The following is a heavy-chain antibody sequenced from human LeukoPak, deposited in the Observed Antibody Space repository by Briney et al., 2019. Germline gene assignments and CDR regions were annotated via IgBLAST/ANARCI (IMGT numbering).Heavy chain of an antibody. Sequence: SETLSLTCTVSGVSVSSGTYYWSWIRQPPGKGLEWIGYIYYSGSTNYSPSLKSRVTISVDTSKNQFSLKLSSVTAADTAVYYCAREGRAIFGVAAPGYAFDIWGQGTMVTVSS. CDR1: GVSVSSGTYY. J-gene: IGHJ3*02. D-gene: IGHD3-3*01. CDR3: AREGRAIFGVAAPGYAFDI. V-gene: IGHV4-61*01. CDR2: IYYSGST.